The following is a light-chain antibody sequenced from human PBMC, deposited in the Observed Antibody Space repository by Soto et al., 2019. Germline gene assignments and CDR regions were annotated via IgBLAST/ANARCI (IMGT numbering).Light chain of an antibody. CDR2: DVS. CDR1: SSDVGGYNY. J-gene: IGLJ2*01. CDR3: SSYTSSSCVV. Sequence: QSALTQPASVSGSPGQSITISCTGTSSDVGGYNYVPWYQQHPGKAPKLMIYDVSNRPSGVSNRFSGSKSGNTASLTISGLQAEDEADYYCSSYTSSSCVVFGGGTKLTVL. V-gene: IGLV2-14*01.